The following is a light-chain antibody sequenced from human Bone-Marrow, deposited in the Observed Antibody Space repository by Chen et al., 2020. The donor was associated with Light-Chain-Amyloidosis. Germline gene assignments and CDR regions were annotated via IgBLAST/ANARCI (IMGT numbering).Light chain of an antibody. CDR2: TTD. Sequence: QTVVTHEPSFSVSPGGTVPPACGLSSGSVSTDYYPSWYQQTPGQAPRTLIYTTDPPSSGVPDRLSGSSIGNKEALTISGAQADDESDYYCGLYLGSGVWVFGGGTKLTVL. J-gene: IGLJ3*02. CDR3: GLYLGSGVWV. CDR1: SGSVSTDYY. V-gene: IGLV8-61*01.